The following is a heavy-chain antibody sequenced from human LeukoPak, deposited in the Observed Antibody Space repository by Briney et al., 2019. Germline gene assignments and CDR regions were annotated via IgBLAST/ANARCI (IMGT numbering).Heavy chain of an antibody. J-gene: IGHJ4*02. D-gene: IGHD3-10*01. CDR1: GYTFTGYY. CDR2: INPNSGGT. CDR3: ARVKWRYYGSGPGPIYYFDY. Sequence: ASVKVSCKASGYTFTGYYMHWVRQAPGQGLEWMGWINPNSGGTNYAQKFQGRVTMTRDTSISTAYMELSRLRSDDTAVYYCARVKWRYYGSGPGPIYYFDYWGQGTLVTVSS. V-gene: IGHV1-2*02.